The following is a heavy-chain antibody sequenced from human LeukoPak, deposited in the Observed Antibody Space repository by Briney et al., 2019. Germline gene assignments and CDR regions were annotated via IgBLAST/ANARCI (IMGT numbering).Heavy chain of an antibody. V-gene: IGHV3-23*01. CDR1: GFIFRNYG. CDR3: ANSFTVIVALTQD. J-gene: IGHJ4*02. CDR2: ISNAGER. D-gene: IGHD3-22*01. Sequence: GGSLRLSCAASGFIFRNYGVNWVRQAPGKGLEWVAAISNAGERFYADSVKGRVTSSRDNSKNTLYLQMNSLRVDDTAIYYCANSFTVIVALTQDWCQGTLVTVSS.